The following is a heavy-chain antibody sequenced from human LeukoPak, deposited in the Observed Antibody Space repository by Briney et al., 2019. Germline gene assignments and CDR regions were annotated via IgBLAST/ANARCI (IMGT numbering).Heavy chain of an antibody. CDR1: GYTFTSYD. CDR3: AREGGYDFWSGLGRLGYYYYGMDV. V-gene: IGHV1-8*01. CDR2: MNPNSGNT. Sequence: ASVKVSCKASGYTFTSYDINWVRQATGQGLEWMGWMNPNSGNTGYAQKFQGRVTMTRNTSISTAYMELSSLRSEDTAVYYCAREGGYDFWSGLGRLGYYYYGMDVWGQGTTVTVSS. J-gene: IGHJ6*02. D-gene: IGHD3-3*01.